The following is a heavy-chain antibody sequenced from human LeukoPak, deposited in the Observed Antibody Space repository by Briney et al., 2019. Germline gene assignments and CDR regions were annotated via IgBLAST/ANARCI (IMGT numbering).Heavy chain of an antibody. J-gene: IGHJ4*02. CDR3: ARQPVARYSFDY. Sequence: PSETLSLTCIVSGGSITGYYWAWIRQPPGKGLEWIGYMYHSGSANYNASLKSRVTLSVDTSKNQLSLKLSSLTATDTAVYYCARQPVARYSFDYWGQGALVSVSS. CDR1: GGSITGYY. V-gene: IGHV4-59*08. D-gene: IGHD6-19*01. CDR2: MYHSGSA.